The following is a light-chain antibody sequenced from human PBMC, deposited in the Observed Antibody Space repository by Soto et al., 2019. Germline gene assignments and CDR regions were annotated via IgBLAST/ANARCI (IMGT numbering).Light chain of an antibody. J-gene: IGKJ1*01. V-gene: IGKV1-5*01. CDR2: DAS. CDR1: QSLIRW. CDR3: LQYDTYWT. Sequence: DIQMTQSPSTLSASFGDRVTITCRASQSLIRWLAWYQQKPGKATKLLIYDASSLESGVPSRFSGSRSGKVFTLTISSLKPDDFATYYCLQYDTYWTFGQGTKVEIK.